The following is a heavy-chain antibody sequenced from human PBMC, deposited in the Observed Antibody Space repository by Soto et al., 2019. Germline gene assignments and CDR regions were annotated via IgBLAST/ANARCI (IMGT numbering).Heavy chain of an antibody. CDR2: ISGSGSNK. CDR3: AKGGGIAAADPKRYYYGMDV. J-gene: IGHJ6*02. D-gene: IGHD6-13*01. Sequence: SGGSMRLSCAASGFTISSYATSWVRQAPGKGLEWVSAISGSGSNKYYADSVKGRFTISRDNSKNTLYLQMNSLRAEDTAVYYCAKGGGIAAADPKRYYYGMDVWGQGTTVTVSS. CDR1: GFTISSYA. V-gene: IGHV3-23*01.